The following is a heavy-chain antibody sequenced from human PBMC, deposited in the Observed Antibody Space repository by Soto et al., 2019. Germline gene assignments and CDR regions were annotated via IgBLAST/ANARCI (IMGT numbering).Heavy chain of an antibody. D-gene: IGHD3-3*01. J-gene: IGHJ6*02. Sequence: SETLSLTCTVSGGSISSYYWSWIRQPPGKGLEWIGYIYYSGSTNYNPSLKSRVTISVDTSKNQFSLKLSSVTAADTAVYYCARDRHFPARGVGFYYYYYGMDVWGQGTTVTVSS. CDR3: ARDRHFPARGVGFYYYYYGMDV. CDR1: GGSISSYY. CDR2: IYYSGST. V-gene: IGHV4-59*01.